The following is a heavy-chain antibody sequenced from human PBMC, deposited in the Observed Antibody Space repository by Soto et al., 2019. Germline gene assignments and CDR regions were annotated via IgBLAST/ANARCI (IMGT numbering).Heavy chain of an antibody. CDR2: ISAYNGNT. Sequence: QVQLVQSGAEVKKPGASVKVSCKASGYTFTSYGISWVRQAPGQGLEWMGWISAYNGNTNYAQKLQGRVPMTTDTSTSTAYMELRSLRSDDTAVYYCARDGYYYGSGSPVEFDYWGQGTLVTVSS. CDR3: ARDGYYYGSGSPVEFDY. V-gene: IGHV1-18*01. CDR1: GYTFTSYG. D-gene: IGHD3-10*01. J-gene: IGHJ4*02.